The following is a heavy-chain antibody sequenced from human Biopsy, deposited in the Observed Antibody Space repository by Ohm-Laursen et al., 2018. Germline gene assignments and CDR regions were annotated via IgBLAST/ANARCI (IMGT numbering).Heavy chain of an antibody. J-gene: IGHJ4*02. CDR1: GFSFSDYY. V-gene: IGHV3-11*01. CDR2: ISSSGRTM. D-gene: IGHD5-24*01. CDR3: ATTRSFDN. Sequence: SLRLSCAASGFSFSDYYMIWIRQAPGKGLEWVSYISSSGRTMYYADSVKGRFTISRDNANKSLYLQMNSLRAEDTAVYYCATTRSFDNWGQGTRVTVSS.